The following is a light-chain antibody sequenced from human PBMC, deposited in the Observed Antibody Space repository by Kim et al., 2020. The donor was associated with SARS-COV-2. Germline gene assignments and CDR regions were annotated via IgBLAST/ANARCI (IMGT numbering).Light chain of an antibody. V-gene: IGKV3-15*01. J-gene: IGKJ1*01. CDR3: QQYVSWM. CDR2: DAS. Sequence: LSVSPGESAHLSCRASQRIGTNLAWYQQKPGQPPRLLINDASTRATGVPARFSGSGSGTEFTLTISSLQSEDSAVYYCQQYVSWMFGQGTKVDIK. CDR1: QRIGTN.